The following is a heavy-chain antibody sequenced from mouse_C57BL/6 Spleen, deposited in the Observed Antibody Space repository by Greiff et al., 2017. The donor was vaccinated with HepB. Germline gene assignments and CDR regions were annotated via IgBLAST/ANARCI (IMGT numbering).Heavy chain of an antibody. CDR3: AKVALAGFAY. J-gene: IGHJ3*01. Sequence: QVQLKQSGPELVKPGASVKIYCKASGYAFSSSWMNWVKQRPGKGLEWIGRIYPGDGDTNYNGKLKGKATLTADNYSSTAYMQLSSLTSEESAVYFCAKVALAGFAYWGQWTLVTVSA. D-gene: IGHD1-1*01. CDR1: GYAFSSSW. CDR2: IYPGDGDT. V-gene: IGHV1-82*01.